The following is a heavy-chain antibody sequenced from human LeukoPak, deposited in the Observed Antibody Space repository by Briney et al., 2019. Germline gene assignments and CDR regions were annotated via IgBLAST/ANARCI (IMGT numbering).Heavy chain of an antibody. V-gene: IGHV3-74*01. Sequence: GGSLRLSCAASGFTFSSYWMHWVRQAPGQGLVWVSRINSDGSSTSYADSVKGRFTISRDNAKNTLYLQVNSLRAEDTAVYYCAREGGRDFYYYGMDVWGQGTTVTVSS. CDR1: GFTFSSYW. J-gene: IGHJ6*02. D-gene: IGHD2-15*01. CDR2: INSDGSST. CDR3: AREGGRDFYYYGMDV.